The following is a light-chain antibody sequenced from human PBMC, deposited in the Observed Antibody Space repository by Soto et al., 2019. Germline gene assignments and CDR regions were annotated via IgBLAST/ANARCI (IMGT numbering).Light chain of an antibody. J-gene: IGLJ1*01. CDR2: DVS. Sequence: QSALTQPASVSGSPGQSITISCTGTSSDVGGYNYVSWYQQYPDEAPKLMIYDVSNRPSGVSNRFSGSKSANTASLTISGLQAEDEADYYCRSYSSSSTLVFGTGTKVTVL. CDR1: SSDVGGYNY. V-gene: IGLV2-14*01. CDR3: RSYSSSSTLV.